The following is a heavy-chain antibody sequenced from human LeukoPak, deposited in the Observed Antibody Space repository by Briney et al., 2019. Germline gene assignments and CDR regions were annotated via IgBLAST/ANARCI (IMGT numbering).Heavy chain of an antibody. CDR1: GFTFGSYG. CDR3: AKDIGAACFDY. J-gene: IGHJ4*02. CDR2: ISYDGSNK. D-gene: IGHD6-13*01. Sequence: QPGGSLRLSCAASGFTFGSYGMHWVRQAPGKGLEWVAVISYDGSNKYYADSVKGRFTISRDNSKNTLYLQMNSLRAEDTAVYYCAKDIGAACFDYWGQGTLVTVSS. V-gene: IGHV3-30*18.